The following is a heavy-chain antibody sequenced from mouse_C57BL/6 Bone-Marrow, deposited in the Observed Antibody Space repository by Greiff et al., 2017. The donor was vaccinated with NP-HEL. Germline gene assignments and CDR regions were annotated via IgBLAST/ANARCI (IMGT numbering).Heavy chain of an antibody. D-gene: IGHD1-1*01. Sequence: VQLQQPGAELGRPGSSVKLSCKASGYTFTSYWMHWVKQRLIQGLEWIGNIDPSDSETHYNQKFKDKATLTVDKSSSTAYMLIRSLTSEDSAFYSCAICYYGLDFDYWGQGTTLTVSS. V-gene: IGHV1-52*01. CDR1: GYTFTSYW. J-gene: IGHJ2*01. CDR2: IDPSDSET. CDR3: AICYYGLDFDY.